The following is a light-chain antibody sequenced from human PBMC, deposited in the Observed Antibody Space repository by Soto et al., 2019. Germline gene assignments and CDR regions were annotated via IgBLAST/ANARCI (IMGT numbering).Light chain of an antibody. CDR2: DAS. V-gene: IGKV1-33*01. CDR3: QQYDNLPT. CDR1: QGITNW. J-gene: IGKJ5*01. Sequence: QVTQSTSSVPASVGARVTITCRASQGITNWLAWYQQKPGKXPXXLIYDASNLETGVPSRFSGSGSGTDFTFTISSLQPEDIATDDCQQYDNLPTFGQGTRLEIK.